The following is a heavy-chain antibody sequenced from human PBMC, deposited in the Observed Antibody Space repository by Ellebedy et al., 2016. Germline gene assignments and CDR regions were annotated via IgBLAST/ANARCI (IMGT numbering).Heavy chain of an antibody. CDR1: GYTFNNYG. CDR2: ISAYNGNT. D-gene: IGHD1-14*01. V-gene: IGHV1-18*01. J-gene: IGHJ6*02. CDR3: ARDWSEFSWVAGGPGMDV. Sequence: ASVKVSXKASGYTFNNYGISWVRQAPGQGLEWMGWISAYNGNTDYPQNLQGRVTMTTDTSTTTAYMELRSLRSDDTAVYYCARDWSEFSWVAGGPGMDVWGQGTTVTVSS.